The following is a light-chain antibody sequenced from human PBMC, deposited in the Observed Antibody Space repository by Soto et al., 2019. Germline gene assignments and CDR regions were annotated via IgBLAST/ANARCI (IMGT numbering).Light chain of an antibody. CDR2: KAS. J-gene: IGKJ2*01. CDR3: QQYSSYST. CDR1: QSISSW. Sequence: DIQMTQSPSTLSASVGDRVTITCRASQSISSWLAWYQQKPGKAPKLLIYKASTLESGVTSRFSGSGSGTEFTLTMSSLQPDDLATYYCQQYSSYSTFGQGTKLEIK. V-gene: IGKV1-5*03.